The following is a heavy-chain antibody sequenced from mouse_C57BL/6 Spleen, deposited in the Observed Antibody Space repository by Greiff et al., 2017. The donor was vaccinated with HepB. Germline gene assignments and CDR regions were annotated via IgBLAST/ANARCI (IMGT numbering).Heavy chain of an antibody. CDR2: IYPRSGNT. CDR3: AGLHYAMDY. D-gene: IGHD3-1*01. V-gene: IGHV1-81*01. J-gene: IGHJ4*01. Sequence: VKLVESGAELARPGASVKLSCKASGYTFTSYGISWVKQRTGQGLECIGEIYPRSGNTYYNEKFKGKATLTADKSSSTAYMELRSLTSEDSAVYFCAGLHYAMDYWGQGTSVTVSS. CDR1: GYTFTSYG.